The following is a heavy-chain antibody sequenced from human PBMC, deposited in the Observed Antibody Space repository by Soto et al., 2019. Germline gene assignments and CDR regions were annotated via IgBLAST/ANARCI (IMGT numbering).Heavy chain of an antibody. CDR1: GYTFTSYG. Sequence: QVQLVQSGAEVKKPGASVKVSCKASGYTFTSYGISWVRQAPGQGLEWMGWISAYNGKTNYAQKLQGRVTMTTDTSRSTAYMELRSLRSDDTAVYYCASSLLVGYGLEGESDWGQGTLVTVSS. D-gene: IGHD5-18*01. CDR3: ASSLLVGYGLEGESD. V-gene: IGHV1-18*01. J-gene: IGHJ4*02. CDR2: ISAYNGKT.